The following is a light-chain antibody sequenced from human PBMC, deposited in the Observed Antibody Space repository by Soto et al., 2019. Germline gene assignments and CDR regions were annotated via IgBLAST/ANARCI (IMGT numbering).Light chain of an antibody. J-gene: IGKJ5*01. CDR1: QSVSSN. Sequence: IVMTQSPATMSVSTGERATLSCRASQSVSSNLAWYQQKPGQAPRLLIYGASTRATGIPARFSGSGSGTEFTLTISSLQSEDIAVYYFQQYNNWPITLGHGTRLEIK. CDR3: QQYNNWPIT. V-gene: IGKV3-15*01. CDR2: GAS.